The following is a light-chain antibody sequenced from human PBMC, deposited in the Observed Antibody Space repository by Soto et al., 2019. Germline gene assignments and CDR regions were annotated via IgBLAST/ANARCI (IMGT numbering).Light chain of an antibody. CDR1: QSVSSY. Sequence: DIVMTQSPATLSVSPGERATLSCRASQSVSSYLAWYQQKPGQAPRLLIYGASTWATGIPARFSGSGSDTEFTLTISSLQAEDVAVYYCQQSYSVPLTFGGGTKVDIK. CDR3: QQSYSVPLT. V-gene: IGKV3-15*01. CDR2: GAS. J-gene: IGKJ4*01.